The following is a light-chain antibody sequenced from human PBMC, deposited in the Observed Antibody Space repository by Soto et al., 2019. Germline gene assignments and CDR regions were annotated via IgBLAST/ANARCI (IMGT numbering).Light chain of an antibody. Sequence: EIVLTQSPGTLSLSPGERATLSCRASQSVGGSLAWYQQKLGQAPRLLMYGASTRATGIPARFSGSGSGTEFTLTISSLQSEDFAVYYCQQYNKWPLTFGGGTKVDIK. V-gene: IGKV3-15*01. J-gene: IGKJ4*01. CDR1: QSVGGS. CDR2: GAS. CDR3: QQYNKWPLT.